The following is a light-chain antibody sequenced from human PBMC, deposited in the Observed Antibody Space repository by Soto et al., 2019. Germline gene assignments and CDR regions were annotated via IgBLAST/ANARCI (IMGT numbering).Light chain of an antibody. J-gene: IGKJ1*01. CDR1: QSVSSN. CDR2: GAS. Sequence: ERVLTQSPGTLSLSPGESATLSCRASQSVSSNYLAWYQHKPGQAPRLLIYGASTRATGIPARFSGSGSGTEFTLTISSLQSEDFAVYYCQQRGNWPRTFGQGTKVDI. CDR3: QQRGNWPRT. V-gene: IGKV3-15*01.